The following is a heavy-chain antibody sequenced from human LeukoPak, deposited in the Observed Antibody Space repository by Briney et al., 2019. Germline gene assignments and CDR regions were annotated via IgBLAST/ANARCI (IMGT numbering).Heavy chain of an antibody. V-gene: IGHV1-2*02. D-gene: IGHD5-18*01. J-gene: IGHJ3*02. CDR2: INPNSGGT. Sequence: ASVKVSCKASGYTFSGYYMHWVRQAPGQGLEWMGWINPNSGGTNYAQKFQGRVTMTRDTSIRTAYMELSRLRSDDTAVYYCARARSSYGYGDAFDIWGQGTMVTVSS. CDR1: GYTFSGYY. CDR3: ARARSSYGYGDAFDI.